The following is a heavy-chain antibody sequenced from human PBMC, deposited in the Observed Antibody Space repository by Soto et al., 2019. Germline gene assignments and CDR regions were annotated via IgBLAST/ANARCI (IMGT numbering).Heavy chain of an antibody. Sequence: PSQTLSLTCAISGDSVSSNSAAWNWIRQSPSRGLEWLGRTYYRSKWYNDYAVSVKSRITINPDTSKNQFSLQLNSVTPEDTAVYYCARDLTHSEFLAGLERYYSYYGMDVWGQGPTVNVSS. V-gene: IGHV6-1*01. J-gene: IGHJ6*02. CDR2: TYYRSKWYN. CDR3: ARDLTHSEFLAGLERYYSYYGMDV. D-gene: IGHD2-21*01. CDR1: GDSVSSNSAA.